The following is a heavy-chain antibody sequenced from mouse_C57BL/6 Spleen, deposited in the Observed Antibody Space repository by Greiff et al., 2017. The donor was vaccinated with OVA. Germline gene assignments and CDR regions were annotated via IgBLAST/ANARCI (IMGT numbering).Heavy chain of an antibody. D-gene: IGHD2-2*01. CDR1: GFSLTSYG. J-gene: IGHJ3*01. CDR3: ARGDGYGGAWFAY. Sequence: QVQLKQSGPGLVQPSQSLSITCTVSGFSLTSYGVHWVRQSPGKGLEWLGVIWSGGSTDYNAAFISRLSISKDNSKSQVFFKMNSLQADDTAIYYCARGDGYGGAWFAYWGQGTLVTVSA. V-gene: IGHV2-2*01. CDR2: IWSGGST.